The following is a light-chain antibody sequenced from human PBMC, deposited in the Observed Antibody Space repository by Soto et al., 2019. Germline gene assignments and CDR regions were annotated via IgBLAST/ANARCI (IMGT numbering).Light chain of an antibody. J-gene: IGLJ3*02. CDR1: RSNVGANYD. CDR3: QSYDNILSGPL. CDR2: KNN. V-gene: IGLV1-40*01. Sequence: QSLLTQPPSVSGAPGQTITISCTGSRSNVGANYDVHWYQVLPGAGPRLLIYKNNNRPSGVPDRFSGSKSGTSASLAITGLRAEDEADYYCQSYDNILSGPLFGGGTKLTVL.